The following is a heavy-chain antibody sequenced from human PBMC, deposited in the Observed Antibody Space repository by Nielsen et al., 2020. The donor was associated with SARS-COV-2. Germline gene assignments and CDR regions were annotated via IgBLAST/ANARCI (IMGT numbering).Heavy chain of an antibody. J-gene: IGHJ3*02. V-gene: IGHV4-39*01. D-gene: IGHD5-12*01. CDR1: GGSFSGYY. CDR3: ARYIVATIPTLDDAFDI. CDR2: IYYSGST. Sequence: SETLSLTCAVYGGSFSGYYWGWIRQPPGKGLEWIGSIYYSGSTYYNPSLKSRVTISVDTSKNQFSLKLSSVTAADTAVYYCARYIVATIPTLDDAFDIWGQGTMVTVSS.